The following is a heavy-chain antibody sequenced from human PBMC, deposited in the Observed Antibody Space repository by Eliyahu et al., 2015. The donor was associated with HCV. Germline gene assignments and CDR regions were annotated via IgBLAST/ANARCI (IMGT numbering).Heavy chain of an antibody. CDR1: GGSFSGXY. Sequence: QVQLQQWGAGLLKPSETLSLTCAVYGGSFSGXYWSWIRQPPGKGLXWIGEINHSGSTNYXPSLKSRVTISVDTSKNQFSLKLSSVTAADTAVYYCYSSSWYRGYYYGMDVWGQGTTVTVSS. D-gene: IGHD6-13*01. CDR2: INHSGST. V-gene: IGHV4-34*01. CDR3: YSSSWYRGYYYGMDV. J-gene: IGHJ6*02.